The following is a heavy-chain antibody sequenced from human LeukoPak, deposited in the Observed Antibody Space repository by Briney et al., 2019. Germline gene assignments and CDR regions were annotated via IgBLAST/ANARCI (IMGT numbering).Heavy chain of an antibody. V-gene: IGHV2-26*02. J-gene: IGHJ5*02. CDR1: GFSLSNAAMG. Sequence: SGPVLVKPTETLTLTCTVSGFSLSNAAMGVSWIRQPPGKALEWLGHIFSNDEKSYSTSLKNKLTISKDTSKSQVVLTMTNMDPVDTATYYCAQMHVSYSGYELNWFDPWGQGTLVTVSS. CDR3: AQMHVSYSGYELNWFDP. CDR2: IFSNDEK. D-gene: IGHD5-12*01.